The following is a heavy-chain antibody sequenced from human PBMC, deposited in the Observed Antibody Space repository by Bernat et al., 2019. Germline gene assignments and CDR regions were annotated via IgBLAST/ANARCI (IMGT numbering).Heavy chain of an antibody. J-gene: IGHJ4*02. CDR3: AGQRVYYDSSAYYYRAGFFDY. Sequence: QLQLQESGPGLVKPSETLSLTCTVSGASTSSGSYYWGWIRQPPGKGLEWIGTIFYSGSTYYNPSLKSRVTISVDTSKNQFSLKLSSVTAADTAVYYCAGQRVYYDSSAYYYRAGFFDYWGQGTLVTVSS. CDR1: GASTSSGSYY. D-gene: IGHD3-22*01. V-gene: IGHV4-39*01. CDR2: IFYSGST.